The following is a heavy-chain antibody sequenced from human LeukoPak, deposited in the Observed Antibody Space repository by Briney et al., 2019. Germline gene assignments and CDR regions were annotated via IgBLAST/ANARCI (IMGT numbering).Heavy chain of an antibody. V-gene: IGHV1-24*01. J-gene: IGHJ5*02. Sequence: ASVKVSCKISGYTLNDISMHWVRLPPGKGLEWMGGVDPDDGQRVYAQKFDGRVTMTEDTTTNTAYMELSRLRSEDTAVYYCAAVSGQYTLLDAWGQGALVTVST. CDR3: AAVSGQYTLLDA. D-gene: IGHD1-26*01. CDR1: GYTLNDIS. CDR2: VDPDDGQR.